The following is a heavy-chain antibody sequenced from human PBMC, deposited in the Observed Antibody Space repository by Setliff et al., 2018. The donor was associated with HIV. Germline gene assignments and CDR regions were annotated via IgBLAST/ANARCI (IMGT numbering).Heavy chain of an antibody. V-gene: IGHV3-33*03. D-gene: IGHD5-12*01. Sequence: HPGGSLRLSCAASGIIFSNYGMHWVRQAPGKGLEWVAVIWYDGSNKYYADSVKDRFTISRDNAKNTLYLQMNSLRAEDTGVYYCHSGYDTEEQSYFDYWGQGTLVTVSS. CDR1: GIIFSNYG. J-gene: IGHJ4*02. CDR2: IWYDGSNK. CDR3: HSGYDTEEQSYFDY.